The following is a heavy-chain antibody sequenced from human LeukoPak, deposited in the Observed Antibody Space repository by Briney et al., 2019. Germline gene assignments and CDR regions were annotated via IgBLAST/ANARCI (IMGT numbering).Heavy chain of an antibody. V-gene: IGHV1-69*13. CDR1: GGTFISYA. J-gene: IGHJ4*02. D-gene: IGHD1-26*01. CDR2: IIPIFGTA. Sequence: GASVKVSCKASGGTFISYAISWVRQAPGQGLEWMGGIIPIFGTANYAQKFQGRVTITADESTSTAYMELSSLRSEDTAVYYCASSGATTPGDYWGQGTLVTVSS. CDR3: ASSGATTPGDY.